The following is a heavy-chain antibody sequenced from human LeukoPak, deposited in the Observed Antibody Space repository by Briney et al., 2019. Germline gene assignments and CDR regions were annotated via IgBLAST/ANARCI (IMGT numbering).Heavy chain of an antibody. Sequence: GGSLRLSCAASGFTFSSYEMNWVRQAPGKGLEWVSAIGGSGGTTYYADSMKGRFTVSRDNAQNSLYLQMNSLRAEDTAVYYCARDGASICYDYWGQGSLVTVSS. CDR2: IGGSGGTT. J-gene: IGHJ4*02. CDR1: GFTFSSYE. V-gene: IGHV3-48*03. D-gene: IGHD3-3*02. CDR3: ARDGASICYDY.